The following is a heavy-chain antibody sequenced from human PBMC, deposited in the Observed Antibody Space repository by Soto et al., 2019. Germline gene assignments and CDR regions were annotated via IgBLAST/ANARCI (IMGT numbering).Heavy chain of an antibody. CDR3: AKGVYHYYDSSGNYSTGGMDV. Sequence: PSETLSLTCTVSGDSISNYYWSWIRQPPGKGLEWIGYIYYSGSTNYNPSLKSRVTISVDTAKNQFSLKLSSVTAADTAVYYCAKGVYHYYDSSGNYSTGGMDVWGQGTTVTVSS. CDR1: GDSISNYY. D-gene: IGHD3-22*01. V-gene: IGHV4-59*08. J-gene: IGHJ6*02. CDR2: IYYSGST.